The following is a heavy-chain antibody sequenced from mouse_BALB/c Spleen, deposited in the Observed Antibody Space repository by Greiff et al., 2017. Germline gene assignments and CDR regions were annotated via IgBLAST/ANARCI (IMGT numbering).Heavy chain of an antibody. V-gene: IGHV5-12-1*01. Sequence: EVQLVESGGGLVKPGGSLKLSCAASGFAFSSYDMSWVRQTPEKRLEWVAYISSGGGSTYYPDTVKGRFTISRDNAKNTLYLQMSSLKSEDTAMYYCARPHGYYFDYWGQGTTLTVSS. CDR2: ISSGGGST. CDR1: GFAFSSYD. J-gene: IGHJ2*01. CDR3: ARPHGYYFDY. D-gene: IGHD2-2*01.